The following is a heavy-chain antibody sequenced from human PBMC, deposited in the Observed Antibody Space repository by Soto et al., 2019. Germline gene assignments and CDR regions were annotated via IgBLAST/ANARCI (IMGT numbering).Heavy chain of an antibody. V-gene: IGHV3-23*01. CDR1: GFTFSTYA. D-gene: IGHD2-15*01. Sequence: GGSLRLSCAVSGFTFSTYAMSWVRQAPGKGLEWVSAITASGGTPYYADSVNGRFTISRDNSKNTLYLQMNSLRAEDTAIYYCAKDRSASVRRHLFDPWGQGTLVTVSS. J-gene: IGHJ5*02. CDR2: ITASGGTP. CDR3: AKDRSASVRRHLFDP.